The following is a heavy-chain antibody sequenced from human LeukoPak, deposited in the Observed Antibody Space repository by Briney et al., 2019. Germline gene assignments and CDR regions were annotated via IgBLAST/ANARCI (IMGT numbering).Heavy chain of an antibody. Sequence: GGSLRLSCVASGFTFSSYAMSWVRQAPGKGLEWVSAISGSGGSTYYADSVKGRFTISRDNSKNTLYLQMNSLRAEDTAVYYCAKDLLGRITMVRRLMDVWGQGTTVTVSS. CDR2: ISGSGGST. CDR3: AKDLLGRITMVRRLMDV. V-gene: IGHV3-23*01. J-gene: IGHJ6*02. D-gene: IGHD3-10*01. CDR1: GFTFSSYA.